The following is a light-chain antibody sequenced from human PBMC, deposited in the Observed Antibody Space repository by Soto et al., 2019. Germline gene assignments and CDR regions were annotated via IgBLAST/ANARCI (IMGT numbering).Light chain of an antibody. J-gene: IGKJ1*01. Sequence: EIVLTQSPGTLSLSPGERATLSCRGGRSIVSNYLAWYQQKPGQAPRLLIYGASNRATGIPARFSGSGSGTDFTLTISRLEPEDFAVYYCQQYSSSGTFGQGTKVDIK. V-gene: IGKV3-20*01. CDR2: GAS. CDR1: RSIVSNY. CDR3: QQYSSSGT.